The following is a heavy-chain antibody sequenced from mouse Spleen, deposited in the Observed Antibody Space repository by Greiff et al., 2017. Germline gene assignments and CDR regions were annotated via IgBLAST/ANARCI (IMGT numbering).Heavy chain of an antibody. Sequence: VQLQQSGAELVRPGASVTLSCKASGYTFTDYEMHWVKQTPVHGLEWIGAIDPETGGTAYNQKFKGKAILTADKSSSTAYMELRSLTSEDSAVYYCTVTGTGGFAYWGQGTLVTVSA. J-gene: IGHJ3*01. V-gene: IGHV1-15*01. CDR1: GYTFTDYE. CDR3: TVTGTGGFAY. D-gene: IGHD4-1*01. CDR2: IDPETGGT.